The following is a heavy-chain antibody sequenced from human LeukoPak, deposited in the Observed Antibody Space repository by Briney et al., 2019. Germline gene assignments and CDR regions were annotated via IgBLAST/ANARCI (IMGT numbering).Heavy chain of an antibody. Sequence: SETLSLTCAVSGGSISSSNWWSWVRQPPGKGLEWIGEIYHSGSTNYNPSLKSRVTISVDTSKNQFSLKLSSVTAADTAVYYCASGRSYCSSTSCYLNWFDPWGQGTLVTVSS. CDR2: IYHSGST. CDR3: ASGRSYCSSTSCYLNWFDP. V-gene: IGHV4-4*02. CDR1: GGSISSSNW. D-gene: IGHD2-2*01. J-gene: IGHJ5*02.